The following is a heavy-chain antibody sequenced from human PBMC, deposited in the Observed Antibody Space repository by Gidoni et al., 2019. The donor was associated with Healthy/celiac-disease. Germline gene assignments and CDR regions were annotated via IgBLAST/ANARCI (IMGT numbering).Heavy chain of an antibody. Sequence: QVQLQESGPGLVKPSETLSLTCTVSGGSISSYYWSWIRQPPGKGLEWIGYIYYSGSTNYNPSLKSRVTISVDTSKNQFSLKLSSVTAADTAVYYCARDGGYSGYRPYNWFDPWGQGTLVTVSS. CDR3: ARDGGYSGYRPYNWFDP. CDR1: GGSISSYY. D-gene: IGHD5-12*01. V-gene: IGHV4-59*01. CDR2: IYYSGST. J-gene: IGHJ5*02.